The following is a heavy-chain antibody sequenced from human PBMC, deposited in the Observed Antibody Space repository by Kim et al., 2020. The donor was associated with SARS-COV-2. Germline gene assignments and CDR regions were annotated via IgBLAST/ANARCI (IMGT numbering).Heavy chain of an antibody. J-gene: IGHJ6*02. CDR3: ARDLWRVMVRGGHYYYYYGMDV. Sequence: GGSLRLSCAASGFTFSSYEMNWVRQAPGKGLEWVSYISSSGSTIYYADSVKGRFTISRDNAKNSLYLQMNSLRAEDTAVYYCARDLWRVMVRGGHYYYYYGMDVWGQGTTVTVSS. V-gene: IGHV3-48*03. D-gene: IGHD3-10*01. CDR2: ISSSGSTI. CDR1: GFTFSSYE.